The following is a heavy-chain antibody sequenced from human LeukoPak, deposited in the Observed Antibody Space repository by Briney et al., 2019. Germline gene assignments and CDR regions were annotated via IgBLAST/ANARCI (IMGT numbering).Heavy chain of an antibody. J-gene: IGHJ1*01. Sequence: PGGSLRLSCAVSGLTFSIYGMHWVRQAPGKGLEWVTFIRDDGSSEHYADSVKGRFTISRDNAKNSVYLQMNSLGADDTAVYYCATYSILNAREFRYWGQGTLVTVTS. V-gene: IGHV3-30*02. CDR1: GLTFSIYG. CDR2: IRDDGSSE. D-gene: IGHD4-11*01. CDR3: ATYSILNAREFRY.